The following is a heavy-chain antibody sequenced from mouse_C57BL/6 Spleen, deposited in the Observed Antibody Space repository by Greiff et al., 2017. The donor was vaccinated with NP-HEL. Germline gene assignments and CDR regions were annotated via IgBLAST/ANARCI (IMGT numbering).Heavy chain of an antibody. CDR3: ARGGYGSSRLQFAY. D-gene: IGHD1-3*01. J-gene: IGHJ3*01. Sequence: VQLQQPGAELVMPGASVKLSCKASGYTFTSYWMHWVKQRPGQGLEWIGEIDPSDSYTNYNQKFKGKSTLTVDKSSSTAYMQHSSLTSEDSAVYYCARGGYGSSRLQFAYWGQGTLVTVSA. CDR2: IDPSDSYT. V-gene: IGHV1-69*01. CDR1: GYTFTSYW.